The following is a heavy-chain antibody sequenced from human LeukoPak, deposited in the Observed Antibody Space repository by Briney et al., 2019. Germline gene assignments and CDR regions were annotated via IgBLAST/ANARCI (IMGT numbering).Heavy chain of an antibody. J-gene: IGHJ1*01. D-gene: IGHD6-13*01. CDR1: GFTFSSYG. Sequence: GGSLRLSCAASGFTFSSYGMHWVRQAPGKGLEWVAFIRYDGSNKYYADSVKGRFTISRDNSRNTLYLQMNSLRAEDTAVYYCAKDSSSSWYGSGYFQHWGQGTLVTVSS. V-gene: IGHV3-30*02. CDR3: AKDSSSSWYGSGYFQH. CDR2: IRYDGSNK.